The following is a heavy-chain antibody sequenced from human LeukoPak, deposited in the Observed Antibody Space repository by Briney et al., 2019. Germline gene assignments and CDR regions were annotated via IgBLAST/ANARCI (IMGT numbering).Heavy chain of an antibody. J-gene: IGHJ3*02. CDR2: ITGTISGGVT. D-gene: IGHD4-17*01. CDR1: GFTFGDYA. CDR3: AKDDVTGFGDYDAFDI. V-gene: IGHV3-23*01. Sequence: GGSLRLSCAASGFTFGDYAMSWVRQAPGKGLEWISAITGTISGGVTYYIDSVKGRFTISRDNSKNTMYLQMNSLRVEDTAVYYCAKDDVTGFGDYDAFDIWGEGTRVTVSS.